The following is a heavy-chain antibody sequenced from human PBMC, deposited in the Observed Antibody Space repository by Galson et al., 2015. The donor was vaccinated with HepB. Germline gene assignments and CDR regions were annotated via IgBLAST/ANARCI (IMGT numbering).Heavy chain of an antibody. CDR1: GYAISSGGFY. D-gene: IGHD3-10*01. V-gene: IGHV4-31*03. Sequence: TLSLTCTVSGYAISSGGFYWSWIRQRPGKGLEWLGYISHTGGTYYNPSLESRISISIDSSKNQFFLKLSSVTAADTAVYYCARGGVRRHFSMFRGAPYCLDPWGQGNLVTVSS. J-gene: IGHJ5*02. CDR2: ISHTGGT. CDR3: ARGGVRRHFSMFRGAPYCLDP.